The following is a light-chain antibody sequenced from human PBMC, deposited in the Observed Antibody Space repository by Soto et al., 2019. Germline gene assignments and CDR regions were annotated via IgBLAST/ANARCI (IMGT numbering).Light chain of an antibody. J-gene: IGLJ2*01. CDR1: SSNIGSHS. CDR3: AARDDSLNAVI. V-gene: IGLV1-44*01. Sequence: QSVLTQPPSASGTPGQRVTISCSGSSSNIGSHSVDWYQQLPGTAPKLLIYRNNQRPSGVPDRFSGSKSDTSASLAISGLQSEDEADYYCAARDDSLNAVIFGGGTKVTVL. CDR2: RNN.